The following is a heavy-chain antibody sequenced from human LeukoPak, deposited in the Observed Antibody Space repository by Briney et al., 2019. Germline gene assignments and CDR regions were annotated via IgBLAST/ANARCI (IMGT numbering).Heavy chain of an antibody. CDR3: ARELDAFDI. CDR1: GFTFSSYG. V-gene: IGHV3-33*01. J-gene: IGHJ3*02. CDR2: IRYDGSNK. Sequence: PGGSLRLSCAASGFTFSSYGMHWVRQAPGKGLEWVAVIRYDGSNKYYADSVKGRFTISRDNSKSTLYLQMNSLRAEDTAVYYCARELDAFDIWGQGTMVTVSS.